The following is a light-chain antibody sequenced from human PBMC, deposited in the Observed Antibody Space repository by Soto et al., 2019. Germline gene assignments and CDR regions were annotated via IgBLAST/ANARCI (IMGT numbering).Light chain of an antibody. V-gene: IGKV1-5*03. CDR1: QSISSW. CDR3: QQYNSYS. Sequence: DIPMTQSPSTLSESVGDRVTITCRASQSISSWLAWYQQKPGKAPKLLIYKASSLESGVPSRFSGSGSGTEFTLTISSLQPDDFATYYCQQYNSYSFGQGTKVEIK. J-gene: IGKJ1*01. CDR2: KAS.